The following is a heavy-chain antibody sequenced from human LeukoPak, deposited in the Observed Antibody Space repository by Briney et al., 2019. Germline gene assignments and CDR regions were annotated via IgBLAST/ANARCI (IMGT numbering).Heavy chain of an antibody. CDR3: ARDPKGPGSYRSYFDY. V-gene: IGHV4-30-2*01. CDR2: IYHSGST. Sequence: SETLSLTCTVSGGSISSGGYYWSWIRQPPGKGLEWIGYIYHSGSTYYNPSLKSRVTISVDRSKNQFSLKLSSVTAADTAVYYCARDPKGPGSYRSYFDYWGQGTLVTVSS. D-gene: IGHD1-26*01. CDR1: GGSISSGGYY. J-gene: IGHJ4*02.